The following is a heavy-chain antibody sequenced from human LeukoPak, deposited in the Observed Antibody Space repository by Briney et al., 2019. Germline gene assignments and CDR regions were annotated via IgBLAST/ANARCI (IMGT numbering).Heavy chain of an antibody. V-gene: IGHV4-34*01. CDR1: GGSFSGYY. D-gene: IGHD4-17*01. CDR3: ARHFTATVTTYDY. CDR2: INHSGST. Sequence: KPSETLSLTCAVYGGSFSGYYWSWIRQPPGKGLEWIGEINHSGSTNYNPSLKSRVTISVDTSKNQFSLKLSSVTAADTAVYYCARHFTATVTTYDYWGQGTLVTVSS. J-gene: IGHJ4*02.